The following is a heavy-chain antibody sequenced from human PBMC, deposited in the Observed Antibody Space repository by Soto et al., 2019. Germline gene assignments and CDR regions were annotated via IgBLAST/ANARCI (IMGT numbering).Heavy chain of an antibody. J-gene: IGHJ3*02. CDR1: GGSISSGGYY. V-gene: IGHV4-31*03. D-gene: IGHD3-22*01. Sequence: PSETLSLTCTVSGGSISSGGYYWSWIRQHPGKGLEWIGYIYYSGSTYYNPSLKSRVTISVDTSKNQFSLKLSSVTAADTAVYYCARGETYYYDSSGYYQGAFDIWGQGTRVTVSS. CDR3: ARGETYYYDSSGYYQGAFDI. CDR2: IYYSGST.